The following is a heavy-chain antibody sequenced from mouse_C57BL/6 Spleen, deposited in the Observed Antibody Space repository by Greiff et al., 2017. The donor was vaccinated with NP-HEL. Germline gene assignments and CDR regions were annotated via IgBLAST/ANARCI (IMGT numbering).Heavy chain of an antibody. CDR1: GYAFTNYL. D-gene: IGHD2-5*01. CDR3: SRGDYSNYPFDY. V-gene: IGHV1-54*01. Sequence: QVQLKQSGAELVRPGTSVKVSCKASGYAFTNYLIEWVKQRPGQGLEWIGVINPGSGGTNYNEKFKGKATLTADKSSSTAYMQLSSLTSEDSAVYFCSRGDYSNYPFDYWGQGTTLTVSS. J-gene: IGHJ2*01. CDR2: INPGSGGT.